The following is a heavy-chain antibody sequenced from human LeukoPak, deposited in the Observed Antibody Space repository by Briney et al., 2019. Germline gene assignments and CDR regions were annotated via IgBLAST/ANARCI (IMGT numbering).Heavy chain of an antibody. J-gene: IGHJ4*02. CDR1: GYSFTNYW. Sequence: GESLKISCKGSGYSFTNYWIAWVRQMPGKGLEWMGIIYPDDSDTKYSPSFQGQVTISADKSISTAYLQWSSLKASDTAMYYCARTAYGGNSGAANFDYWGQGTLVTVSS. CDR2: IYPDDSDT. D-gene: IGHD4-23*01. CDR3: ARTAYGGNSGAANFDY. V-gene: IGHV5-51*01.